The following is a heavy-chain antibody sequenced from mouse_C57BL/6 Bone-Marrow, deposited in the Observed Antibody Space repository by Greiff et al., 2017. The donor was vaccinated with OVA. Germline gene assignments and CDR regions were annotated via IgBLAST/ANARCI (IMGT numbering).Heavy chain of an antibody. Sequence: VQLQQSGPGLVKPSQSLSLTCSVTGYSITSGYYWNWIRQFPGNKLEWMGYISYDGSNNYNPSLKNRISITRDTSKNQFFLKLNSVTTEDTATYYCARDGGLRRWYFDYWGQGTTLTVSS. J-gene: IGHJ2*01. CDR3: ARDGGLRRWYFDY. CDR1: GYSITSGYY. CDR2: ISYDGSN. D-gene: IGHD1-1*01. V-gene: IGHV3-6*01.